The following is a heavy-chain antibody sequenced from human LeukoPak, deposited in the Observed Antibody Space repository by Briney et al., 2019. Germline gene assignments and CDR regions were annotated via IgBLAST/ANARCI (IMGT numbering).Heavy chain of an antibody. CDR2: ISGTGGST. V-gene: IGHV3-23*01. CDR1: GFTFNNYA. CDR3: ARGRPCYLDY. J-gene: IGHJ4*02. Sequence: GGSLRLSCAASGFTFNNYAMSWVRQAPGKGPEWVSSISGTGGSTYYANSVKGRFTISRDNAKNSLYLQMNSLRDEDTAVYYCARGRPCYLDYWGQGSLVAVSS. D-gene: IGHD6-6*01.